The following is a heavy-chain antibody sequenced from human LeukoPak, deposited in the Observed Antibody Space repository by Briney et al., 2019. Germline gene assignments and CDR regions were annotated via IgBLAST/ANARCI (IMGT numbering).Heavy chain of an antibody. D-gene: IGHD5-18*01. CDR3: ARAKGYSYVWFDP. J-gene: IGHJ5*02. CDR1: GFTVSSNY. Sequence: PGGSLRLSCAASGFTVSSNYMSWVRQAPGKGLEWVSVIYSGGSTYYADSVKGRFTISRDNSKNTLYLQMNSLSAEDTAVYYCARAKGYSYVWFDPWGQGTLVTVSS. CDR2: IYSGGST. V-gene: IGHV3-66*01.